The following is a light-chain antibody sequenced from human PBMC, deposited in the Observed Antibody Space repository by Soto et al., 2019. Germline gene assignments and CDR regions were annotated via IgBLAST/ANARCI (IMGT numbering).Light chain of an antibody. CDR2: GAS. J-gene: IGKJ1*01. Sequence: EIVMTQSPATLSVSPGERATLSCRASQSVNSNVVWYQQKPGQAPRLLIYGASTRATGIPGRFSGSGYGAAITLTIISLQSDDFAVYYWQQYNSWPWTFGQGTKLEIK. V-gene: IGKV3-15*01. CDR1: QSVNSN. CDR3: QQYNSWPWT.